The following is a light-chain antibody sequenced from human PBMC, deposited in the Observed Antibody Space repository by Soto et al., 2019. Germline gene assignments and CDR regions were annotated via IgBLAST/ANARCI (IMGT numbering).Light chain of an antibody. CDR2: LNSDGSH. Sequence: QLVLTQSPSASASLGASVKLTCTLSSGHSNYAIAWHQQQPEKGPRYLMKLNSDGSHSKGDEIPDRFSGSSSGAERSLTISSLQSEDEADYYCQTWGTGIVVFGGGTKLTVL. CDR1: SGHSNYA. CDR3: QTWGTGIVV. J-gene: IGLJ2*01. V-gene: IGLV4-69*01.